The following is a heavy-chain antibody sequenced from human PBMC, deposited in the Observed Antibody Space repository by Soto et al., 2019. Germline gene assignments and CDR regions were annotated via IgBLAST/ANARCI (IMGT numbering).Heavy chain of an antibody. CDR2: VSHDGRNT. CDR3: AKGGRQWLVTSDFNY. CDR1: GFTFSDYA. V-gene: IGHV3-30*18. J-gene: IGHJ4*02. Sequence: VQLVESGGGVVQPGRPLRLSCAASGFTFSDYAMHWVRQAPGKWLEWVAVVSHDGRNTHYADSVKGRFTISRDSSKNMVALKMTSLRAEETAVYYCAKGGRQWLVTSDFNYWGQGALVTVTS. D-gene: IGHD6-19*01.